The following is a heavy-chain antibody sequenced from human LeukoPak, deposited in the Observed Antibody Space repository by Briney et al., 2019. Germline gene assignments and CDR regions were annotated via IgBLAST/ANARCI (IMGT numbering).Heavy chain of an antibody. CDR1: GGSVRIYH. J-gene: IGHJ3*02. CDR3: VRDWEGFNFDI. V-gene: IGHV4-59*02. CDR2: IHNSGGT. Sequence: SETLSLTCTVSGGSVRIYHWSWIRQSPGEGLEWIAYIHNSGGTRYNPSRQSRVTISVGTSKNQFSLKLRSVTAADTAVYYCVRDWEGFNFDIWGQGTMVTVSS. D-gene: IGHD1-26*01.